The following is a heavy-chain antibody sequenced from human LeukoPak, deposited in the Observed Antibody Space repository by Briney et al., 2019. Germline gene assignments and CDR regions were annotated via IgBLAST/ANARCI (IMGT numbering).Heavy chain of an antibody. CDR1: GFSFSSYA. V-gene: IGHV3-48*01. J-gene: IGHJ4*02. CDR2: ISSTSSTI. D-gene: IGHD2-21*02. CDR3: AREVCGGDCYSPLDY. Sequence: GGSLRLSCAASGFSFSSYAMSWVRQAPGKGLEWVSYISSTSSTIYYADSVKGRFAISRDNAKNSLYLQMNSLRAEDTAVYYCAREVCGGDCYSPLDYWGQGTLVTVSS.